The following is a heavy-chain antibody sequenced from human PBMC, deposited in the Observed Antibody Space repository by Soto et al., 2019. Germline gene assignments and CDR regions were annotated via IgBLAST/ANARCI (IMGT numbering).Heavy chain of an antibody. CDR2: ISAYNGNT. Sequence: GASVKVSCKASGYTFTSYGISWVRQAPGQGLEWMGWISAYNGNTNYAQKLQGRVTMTTDTSTGTAYMELRSLRSDDTAVYYCARDGPDPVLIVVVVAARGPLDYWGQGTLVTVSS. CDR1: GYTFTSYG. D-gene: IGHD2-15*01. V-gene: IGHV1-18*01. J-gene: IGHJ4*02. CDR3: ARDGPDPVLIVVVVAARGPLDY.